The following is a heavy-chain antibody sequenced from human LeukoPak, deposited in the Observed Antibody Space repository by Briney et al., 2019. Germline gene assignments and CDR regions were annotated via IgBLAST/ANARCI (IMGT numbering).Heavy chain of an antibody. Sequence: GGSLRLSCAASGLTFSSYGMSWVRQAPGKGLEWVSTISNSGGSTYYADSVKGRFTISRDNSKNTLDLSMSSLRAEDTAVYYCARCAGALGSVYYYYMDVWGKGTTVTISS. CDR1: GLTFSSYG. D-gene: IGHD1-1*01. CDR3: ARCAGALGSVYYYYMDV. J-gene: IGHJ6*03. V-gene: IGHV3-23*01. CDR2: ISNSGGST.